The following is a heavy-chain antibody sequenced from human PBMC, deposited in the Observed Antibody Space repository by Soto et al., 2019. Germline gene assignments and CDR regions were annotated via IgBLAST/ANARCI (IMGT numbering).Heavy chain of an antibody. CDR3: ARTLPFDF. CDR1: GYTFTSYD. V-gene: IGHV1-8*01. CDR2: VNPNSGNT. J-gene: IGHJ4*02. Sequence: QVQLVQSGAEVKKPGASVKVSCKASGYTFTSYDINWVRQATGQGLEWMGWVNPNSGNTAYAQRFPGRFTMTWNTSISTAYMELSGLTSDDTAVYYCARTLPFDFWGQGTLVAVSS.